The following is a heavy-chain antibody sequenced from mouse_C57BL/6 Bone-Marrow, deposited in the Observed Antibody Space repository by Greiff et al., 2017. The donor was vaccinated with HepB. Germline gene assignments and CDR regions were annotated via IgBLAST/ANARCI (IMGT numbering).Heavy chain of an antibody. D-gene: IGHD1-1*01. Sequence: QVQLQQPGTELVKPGASVKLSCKASGYTFTSYWMHWVKQRPGQGLEWIGNINPSNGGTNYNEKFKSKATLTVDKSSSTAYMQLSSLTSEDSAVYYCARTLYGSSSYYYAMDYWGQGTSGTVS. V-gene: IGHV1-53*01. J-gene: IGHJ4*01. CDR2: INPSNGGT. CDR1: GYTFTSYW. CDR3: ARTLYGSSSYYYAMDY.